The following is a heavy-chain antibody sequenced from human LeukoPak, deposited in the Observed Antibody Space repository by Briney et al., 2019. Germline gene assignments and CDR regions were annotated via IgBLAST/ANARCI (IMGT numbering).Heavy chain of an antibody. V-gene: IGHV1-3*03. Sequence: GASVKVSCKASGYTFTNYGISWVRQAPGQRLGWMGWINAGNGNTKYSQEFQGRVTITRDTSASTAYMELSSLRSEDMAVYYCARGTYQGFDPWGQGTLVTVSS. CDR2: INAGNGNT. CDR1: GYTFTNYG. J-gene: IGHJ5*02. D-gene: IGHD2-2*01. CDR3: ARGTYQGFDP.